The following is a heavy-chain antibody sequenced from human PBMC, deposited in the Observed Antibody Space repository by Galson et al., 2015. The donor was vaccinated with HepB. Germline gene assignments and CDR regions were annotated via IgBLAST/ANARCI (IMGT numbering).Heavy chain of an antibody. D-gene: IGHD3-9*01. CDR2: ISSSSSYI. Sequence: SLRLSCAASGFTFSSYSMNWVRQAPGKGLEWVSSISSSSSYIYYADSVKGRFTISRDNAKNSLYLQMNSLRAEDTAVYYCARAASLRYFDYGDAFDIWGQGTMVTVSS. V-gene: IGHV3-21*01. CDR3: ARAASLRYFDYGDAFDI. CDR1: GFTFSSYS. J-gene: IGHJ3*02.